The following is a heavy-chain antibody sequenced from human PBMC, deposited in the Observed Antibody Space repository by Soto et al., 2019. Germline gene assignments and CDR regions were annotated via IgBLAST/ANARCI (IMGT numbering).Heavy chain of an antibody. D-gene: IGHD6-13*01. Sequence: QVQLQQWGAGLLKPSETLSLTCAVYGGSFSGYYWSWIRQPPGKGLEWIGEINHSGSTNYNPSLQSRVTISVDTSKNQFSLKLSSVTAADTAVYYCARGGGAAAGPSDYWGQGTLVTVSS. V-gene: IGHV4-34*01. J-gene: IGHJ4*02. CDR3: ARGGGAAAGPSDY. CDR2: INHSGST. CDR1: GGSFSGYY.